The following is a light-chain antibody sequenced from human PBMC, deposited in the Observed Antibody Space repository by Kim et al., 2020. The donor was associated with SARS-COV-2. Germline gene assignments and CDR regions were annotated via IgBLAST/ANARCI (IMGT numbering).Light chain of an antibody. CDR3: TSYKTSSVPYV. Sequence: QSALIQPASVSGSPGQSITISCTGTDSDVGAYSYVSWYQHHPGNPPKLIIYGVTQRPSGISYRFSGSKSGNTASLTISGLQSEDEADYYCTSYKTSSVPYVFGTGTKVTVL. CDR1: DSDVGAYSY. V-gene: IGLV2-14*03. CDR2: GVT. J-gene: IGLJ1*01.